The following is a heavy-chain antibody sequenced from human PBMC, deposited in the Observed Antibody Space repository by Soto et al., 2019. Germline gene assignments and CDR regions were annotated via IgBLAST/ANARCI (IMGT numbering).Heavy chain of an antibody. J-gene: IGHJ4*02. CDR3: ATSRDTTGYFDH. Sequence: QVQLVPSGAEVRKPGSSVKVSCKASGGTFSSSGINWVRQAPGQGLEWIGGIIPLSGTSSHAQKFQGRVTITADESTGTVNMELGSLTSDDTAVYYCATSRDTTGYFDHWGQGTLVTVCS. CDR2: IIPLSGTS. V-gene: IGHV1-69*01. CDR1: GGTFSSSG. D-gene: IGHD1-1*01.